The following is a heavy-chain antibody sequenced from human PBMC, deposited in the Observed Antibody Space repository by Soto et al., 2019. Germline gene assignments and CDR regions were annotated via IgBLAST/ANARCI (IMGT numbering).Heavy chain of an antibody. D-gene: IGHD5-12*01. CDR3: ARETAYDPYCDL. CDR1: GYTFTSYG. CDR2: SSAYNGHT. J-gene: IGHJ4*02. Sequence: QVQLVQSGAEVKKPGASVKVSCKASGYTFTSYGLSWVRQAPGQGLEWMGWSSAYNGHTNYAQRLQSRVTMTTDTSTSTAYMELRSLSSDGTAVYYCARETAYDPYCDLWGEGPLITVAS. V-gene: IGHV1-18*04.